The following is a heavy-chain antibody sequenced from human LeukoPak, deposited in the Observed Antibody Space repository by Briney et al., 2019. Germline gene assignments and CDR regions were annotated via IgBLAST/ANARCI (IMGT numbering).Heavy chain of an antibody. CDR1: GFTFSSYA. V-gene: IGHV3-30*04. Sequence: PGGSLRLSCAASGFTFSSYAMHWVRQAPGKGLEWVAVISYDGSNKYYADSVKGRFTISRDNSKNTLYLQMNSLRAEDTAVHYCASMYVLGYSYGYYLDYWGQGTLVTVSS. CDR3: ASMYVLGYSYGYYLDY. CDR2: ISYDGSNK. D-gene: IGHD5-18*01. J-gene: IGHJ4*02.